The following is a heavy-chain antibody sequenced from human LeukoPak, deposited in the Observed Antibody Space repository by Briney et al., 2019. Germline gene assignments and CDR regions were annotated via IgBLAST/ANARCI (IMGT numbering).Heavy chain of an antibody. CDR3: ARELTAAGKGLDY. D-gene: IGHD6-13*01. J-gene: IGHJ4*02. CDR2: ISSSGSTI. V-gene: IGHV3-11*01. CDR1: GFPFSNFA. Sequence: GGSLRLSCAASGFPFSNFAMSWIRQAPGKGLEWVSYISSSGSTIYYADSVKGRFTISRDNAKNSLYLQMNSLRAEDTAVYYCARELTAAGKGLDYWGQGTLVTVSS.